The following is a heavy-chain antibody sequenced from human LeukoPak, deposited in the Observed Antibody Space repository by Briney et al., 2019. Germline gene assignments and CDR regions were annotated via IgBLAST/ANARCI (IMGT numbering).Heavy chain of an antibody. Sequence: SETLPLTCAVSGYSISSGYYWGWIRQPPGRGLEWIGSIYYSVSTHYNPSLKSRVTISIDTSKNQISLKLNSVTAADTAVYYCARHDGDCSNTSCLNWFDPLGQGTLVTVSS. V-gene: IGHV4-38-2*01. CDR3: ARHDGDCSNTSCLNWFDP. J-gene: IGHJ5*02. D-gene: IGHD2-2*01. CDR2: IYYSVST. CDR1: GYSISSGYY.